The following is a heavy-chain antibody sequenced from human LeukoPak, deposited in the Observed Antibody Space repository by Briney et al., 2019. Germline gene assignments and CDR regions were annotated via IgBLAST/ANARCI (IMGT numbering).Heavy chain of an antibody. CDR3: ARVRVRGVIIPIDY. J-gene: IGHJ4*02. D-gene: IGHD3-10*01. V-gene: IGHV1-8*02. CDR2: MNPNSGNT. CDR1: GGTFSSYA. Sequence: ASVKVSCKASGGTFSSYAISWVRQATGQGLEWMGWMNPNSGNTGYAQKFQGRVTMTRNTSISTAYMELRSLRSDDTAVYYCARVRVRGVIIPIDYWGQGTLVTVSS.